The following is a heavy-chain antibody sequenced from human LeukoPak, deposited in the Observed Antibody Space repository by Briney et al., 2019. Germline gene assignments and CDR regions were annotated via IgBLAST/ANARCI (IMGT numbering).Heavy chain of an antibody. CDR2: INPNSGGT. J-gene: IGHJ5*02. Sequence: GASVKVSCKASGYTFTGYYMHWVRQAPGQGLEWMGRINPNSGGTNYAQKFQGRVTMTRDTSISTAYMELSRLRSGDTAVYYCAREAVTFGGALFPDPWGQGTLVTVSS. CDR3: AREAVTFGGALFPDP. CDR1: GYTFTGYY. D-gene: IGHD3-16*01. V-gene: IGHV1-2*06.